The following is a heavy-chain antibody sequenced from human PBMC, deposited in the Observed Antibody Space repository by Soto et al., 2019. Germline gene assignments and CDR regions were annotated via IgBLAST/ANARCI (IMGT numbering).Heavy chain of an antibody. Sequence: ASVKVSCKASGYTFTSYDINWVRRATGQGLEWMGWMNPNSGNTGYAQKFQGRVTMTRNTSISTAYMELSSLRSEDTAVYYCARGGCSGGSCYFDYWGQGTLVTVSS. V-gene: IGHV1-8*01. CDR1: GYTFTSYD. J-gene: IGHJ4*02. D-gene: IGHD2-15*01. CDR3: ARGGCSGGSCYFDY. CDR2: MNPNSGNT.